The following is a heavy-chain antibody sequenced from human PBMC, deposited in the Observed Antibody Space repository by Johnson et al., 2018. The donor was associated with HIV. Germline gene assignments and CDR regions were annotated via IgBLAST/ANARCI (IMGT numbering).Heavy chain of an antibody. CDR1: GFTFSSYA. CDR2: ISYDGSNK. CDR3: AKVGRMTTVVTPGDAFDI. V-gene: IGHV3-30*01. J-gene: IGHJ3*02. D-gene: IGHD4-23*01. Sequence: QMLLVESGGGVVQPGRSLILSCAASGFTFSSYAMHWVRQAPGKGLEWVAVISYDGSNKYYADSVKGRFTITRDNSKNTLYLQMNSLSAEDTAVYYCAKVGRMTTVVTPGDAFDIWGQGTKVTVSS.